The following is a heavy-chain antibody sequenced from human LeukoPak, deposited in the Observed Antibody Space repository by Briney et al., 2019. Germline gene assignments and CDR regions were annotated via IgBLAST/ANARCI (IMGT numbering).Heavy chain of an antibody. CDR2: IHPSGST. J-gene: IGHJ4*02. Sequence: SETLSLTCSVSGGSISSYYWGWIRQPAGKGLEWIGRIHPSGSTNYNPSLKSRVTMSVDTSKNQFSLKLSSVTAADTAVYYCARTSPRAATFDSWGQGTLVTVSS. D-gene: IGHD2-15*01. CDR1: GGSISSYY. CDR3: ARTSPRAATFDS. V-gene: IGHV4-4*07.